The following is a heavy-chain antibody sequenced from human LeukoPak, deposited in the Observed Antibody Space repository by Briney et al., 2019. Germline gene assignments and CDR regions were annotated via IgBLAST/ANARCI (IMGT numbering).Heavy chain of an antibody. CDR2: IYYSGST. Sequence: SETLSLTCTVSGGSISSYYWSWIRKPPGKGLEWIGYIYYSGSTNYNPSLKSRVTISVDTSKNQFSLKLSSVTAADTGVYYCARLPLYDFWSGPFDYWGQGTLVTVSS. V-gene: IGHV4-59*01. CDR3: ARLPLYDFWSGPFDY. J-gene: IGHJ4*02. CDR1: GGSISSYY. D-gene: IGHD3-3*01.